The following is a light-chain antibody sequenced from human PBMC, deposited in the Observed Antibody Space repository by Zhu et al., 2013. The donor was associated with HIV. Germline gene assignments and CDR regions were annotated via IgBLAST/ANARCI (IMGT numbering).Light chain of an antibody. CDR3: QQRSKWPPTYT. CDR2: HAS. J-gene: IGKJ2*01. Sequence: EIVLTQSPGTVSLSPGERATLSCRASQSVSSSYLAWYQQRPGQSPSLLIYHASNRATGVPDRFSGSESGTHFTLTISSLEPEDFAVYYCQQRSKWPPTYTFGQGTKLEIK. V-gene: IGKV3D-20*02. CDR1: QSVSSSY.